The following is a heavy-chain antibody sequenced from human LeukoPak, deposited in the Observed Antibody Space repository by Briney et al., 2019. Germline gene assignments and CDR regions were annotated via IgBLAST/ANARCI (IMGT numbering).Heavy chain of an antibody. CDR3: ARRMDIVVVPAAIGDNWFDP. D-gene: IGHD2-2*03. V-gene: IGHV4-34*01. CDR2: INHSGST. CDR1: GGSFSGYY. Sequence: SETLSLTCAVYGGSFSGYYWSWIRQPPGKGLEWIGEINHSGSTNYNPSLKSRVTISVDTSKNQFSLKLSSVTAADTAVYYCARRMDIVVVPAAIGDNWFDPWGQGTLVTVSS. J-gene: IGHJ5*02.